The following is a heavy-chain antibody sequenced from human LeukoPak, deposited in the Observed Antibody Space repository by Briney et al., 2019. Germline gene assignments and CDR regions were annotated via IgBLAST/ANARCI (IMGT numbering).Heavy chain of an antibody. CDR1: GGSFSGYY. J-gene: IGHJ5*02. CDR3: ARWAATGALEYSWFDP. V-gene: IGHV4-34*01. Sequence: SETLSLTCAVYGGSFSGYYWSWIRQPPGKGLEWIGEVNHSGSTNYNPSLTSRVTISVDTSKNQFSLKLSSVTAADTAVYYCARWAATGALEYSWFDPWGQGTLVTVSS. D-gene: IGHD6-25*01. CDR2: VNHSGST.